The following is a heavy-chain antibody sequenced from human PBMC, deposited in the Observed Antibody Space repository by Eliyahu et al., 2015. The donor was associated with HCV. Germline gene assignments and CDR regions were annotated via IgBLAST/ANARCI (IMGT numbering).Heavy chain of an antibody. CDR2: IYYSGST. CDR3: ARCSGWGPFDY. Sequence: QLQLQESGPGLVKPSETLSLTCTVSGGSXSSSSYYWGWIRQPPGKGLEWIGSIYYSGSTYYNPSLKSRVTISVDTSKNQFSLKLSSVTAADTAVYYCARCSGWGPFDYWGQGTLVTVSS. V-gene: IGHV4-39*07. D-gene: IGHD6-19*01. J-gene: IGHJ4*02. CDR1: GGSXSSSSYY.